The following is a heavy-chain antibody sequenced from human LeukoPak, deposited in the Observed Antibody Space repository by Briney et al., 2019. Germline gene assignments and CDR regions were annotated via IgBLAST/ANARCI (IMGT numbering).Heavy chain of an antibody. D-gene: IGHD3-10*01. J-gene: IGHJ4*02. CDR1: GGSISSSSYY. V-gene: IGHV4-39*07. CDR2: IYYSGST. Sequence: SETLSLTCTVSGGSISSSSYYWGWIRQPPGKGLEWIGSIYYSGSTYYNPSLKSRVTISVDTSKNQFSLKLSSVTAADTAVYYCAREVGYYGSGTYTFDYWGQGTLVTVSS. CDR3: AREVGYYGSGTYTFDY.